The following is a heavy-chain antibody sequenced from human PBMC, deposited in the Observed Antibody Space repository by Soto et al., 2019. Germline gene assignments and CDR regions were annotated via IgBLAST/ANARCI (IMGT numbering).Heavy chain of an antibody. D-gene: IGHD1-1*01. CDR1: GYSISSGYY. Sequence: SETLSLTCAVSGYSISSGYYWGWIRQPPGKGLEWIGSIYHSGSTHYNPSLKSRITISVDTSKNQFSLKLSSVTAADTAVYYCARDPGNDWFDPWGQGTLVTVS. V-gene: IGHV4-38-2*02. CDR3: ARDPGNDWFDP. J-gene: IGHJ5*02. CDR2: IYHSGST.